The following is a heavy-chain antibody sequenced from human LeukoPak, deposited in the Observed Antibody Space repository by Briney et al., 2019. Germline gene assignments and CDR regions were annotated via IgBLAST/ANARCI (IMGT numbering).Heavy chain of an antibody. CDR2: INQRRNT. V-gene: IGHV4-34*01. J-gene: IGHJ2*01. D-gene: IGHD6-19*01. CDR3: ARHGWHAWYFDL. CDR1: GESFSGYS. Sequence: SETLSLTCVVYGESFSGYSWSWIRQPPGKGLEWIGEINQRRNTNYNPSLKSRVTISIDTSKNQFSLKLSSVTAADTAVYYCARHGWHAWYFDLWGRGTLVTVSS.